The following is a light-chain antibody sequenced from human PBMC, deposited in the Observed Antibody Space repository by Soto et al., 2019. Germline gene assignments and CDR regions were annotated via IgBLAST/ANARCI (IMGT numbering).Light chain of an antibody. CDR2: DVT. CDR3: CSYTDIAIAVV. CDR1: SSDIGDYDY. J-gene: IGLJ2*01. V-gene: IGLV2-14*01. Sequence: QSALTQPASVSGSPGQSITISCTGTSSDIGDYDYVSWYQHLPGKAPKLLIFDVTHRPSGVSDRFSGSKSGNTASLTISGVRPEDEADYYCCSYTDIAIAVVFGGGTKLTVL.